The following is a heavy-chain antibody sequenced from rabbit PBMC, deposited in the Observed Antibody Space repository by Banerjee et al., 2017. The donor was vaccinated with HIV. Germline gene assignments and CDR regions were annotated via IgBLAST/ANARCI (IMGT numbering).Heavy chain of an antibody. J-gene: IGHJ4*01. CDR1: GFSFSSSYY. V-gene: IGHV1S40*01. CDR3: ARIRGYFNL. CDR2: IYAGSSGST. D-gene: IGHD1-1*01. Sequence: QSLEESGGDLVKPGASLTLTCTASGFSFSSSYYMCWVRQAPGKGLEWIACIYAGSSGSTYYATWAKGRFTISKTSSTTVTLQMTSLTAADTATYFCARIRGYFNLWGPGTLVTVS.